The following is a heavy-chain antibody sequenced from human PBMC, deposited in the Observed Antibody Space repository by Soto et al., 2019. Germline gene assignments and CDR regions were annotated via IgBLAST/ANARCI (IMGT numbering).Heavy chain of an antibody. CDR3: SKNGTSWFAS. CDR1: GYSFYNSG. V-gene: IGHV1-18*01. CDR2: ISVFNGYA. D-gene: IGHD1-1*01. Sequence: QVQLVQSGPELKKPGASVKVSCKTSGYSFYNSGISWVRQAPGQGLEWVGWISVFNGYAHYAQKFQGRVSMTADTLTSTAYMELRGLRSDDTAMYYCSKNGTSWFASWGQGTPVTVSS. J-gene: IGHJ5*01.